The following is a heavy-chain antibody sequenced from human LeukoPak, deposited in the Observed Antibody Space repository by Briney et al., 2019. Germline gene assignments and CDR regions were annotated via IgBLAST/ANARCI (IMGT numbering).Heavy chain of an antibody. CDR2: IHNDGST. Sequence: HPGGSLRLSCAASGFIDSSNYMTWVRQAPGKGLEWVSVIHNDGSTYYADSVKGRFTISRDNSKNTLYLQMNSLRVEDTAVCYCAALARDYWGQGTLVTVSS. CDR1: GFIDSSNY. V-gene: IGHV3-53*01. J-gene: IGHJ4*02. D-gene: IGHD3-3*02. CDR3: AALARDY.